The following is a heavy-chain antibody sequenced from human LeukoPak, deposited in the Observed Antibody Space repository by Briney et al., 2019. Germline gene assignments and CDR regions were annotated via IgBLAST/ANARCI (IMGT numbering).Heavy chain of an antibody. CDR2: IYYSGST. CDR3: ARAYYNILTRYREGFDP. J-gene: IGHJ5*02. D-gene: IGHD3-9*01. CDR1: GGSISSSSYY. Sequence: SETLSLTCTVSGGSISSSSYYWGWIRQPPGKGLEWIGSIYYSGSTYYNPSLKSRVTISVDTSKNQFSLKLSSVTAADTALYYCARAYYNILTRYREGFDPWGQGTLVTVSS. V-gene: IGHV4-39*07.